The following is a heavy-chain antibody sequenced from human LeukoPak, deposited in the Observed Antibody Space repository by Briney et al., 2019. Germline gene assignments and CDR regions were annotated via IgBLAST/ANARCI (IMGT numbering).Heavy chain of an antibody. Sequence: PGGTLRLSCAASGFTGFTFSSYGMSWVRQAPGKGLEWVSGINWNGGSTGYADSVKGRFTISRDNAKNSLYLQMNSLRAEDTALYYCAREQGMVRGSWFDPWGQGTLVTVSS. J-gene: IGHJ5*02. D-gene: IGHD3-10*01. CDR1: GFTGFTFSSYG. CDR3: AREQGMVRGSWFDP. V-gene: IGHV3-20*04. CDR2: INWNGGST.